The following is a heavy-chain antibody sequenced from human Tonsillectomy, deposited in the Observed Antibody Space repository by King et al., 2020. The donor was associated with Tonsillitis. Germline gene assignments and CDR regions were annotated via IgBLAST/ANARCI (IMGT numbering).Heavy chain of an antibody. V-gene: IGHV3-30*04. CDR3: ARDPYPIVLVVAAPLDS. Sequence: VQLVESGGGVVQPGRSLRLSCAASGFTFSNYAVHWVRQAPGKGLEWVAVISYDGNNKYYADSVKGRFTISRDNSKNTLYLQMNSLRAEDTAVYYCARDPYPIVLVVAAPLDSWGQGTLVTFPS. CDR2: ISYDGNNK. J-gene: IGHJ4*02. CDR1: GFTFSNYA. D-gene: IGHD2-15*01.